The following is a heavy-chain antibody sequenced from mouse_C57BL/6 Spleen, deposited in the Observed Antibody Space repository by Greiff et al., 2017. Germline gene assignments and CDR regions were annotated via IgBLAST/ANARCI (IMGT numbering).Heavy chain of an antibody. CDR1: GYTFTDYN. J-gene: IGHJ4*01. D-gene: IGHD2-4*01. Sequence: EVQLQQSGPELVKPGASVKMSCKASGYTFTDYNMHWVKQSHGKSLEWIGYINPNNGGTSYNQKFKGKATLTVNKSSSTAYMELRSLTSEDSAVYYCARSSYDYGDAMDYWGQGTSVTVSS. CDR2: INPNNGGT. CDR3: ARSSYDYGDAMDY. V-gene: IGHV1-22*01.